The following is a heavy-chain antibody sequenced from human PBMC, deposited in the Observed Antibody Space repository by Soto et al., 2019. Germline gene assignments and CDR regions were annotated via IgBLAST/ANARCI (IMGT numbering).Heavy chain of an antibody. CDR3: ARDKGDGSGSYYGY. D-gene: IGHD3-10*01. J-gene: IGHJ4*02. V-gene: IGHV1-18*01. Sequence: QVQLVQTRAQVKKPGASVKVSCKASGYTFTSYGISWVRQAPGQGLEWMGWISAYNGNTNYAQKLQGRVTMTTDTSTSTAFMELRSLRSDDTAVYYCARDKGDGSGSYYGYWGQGTLVTVSS. CDR1: GYTFTSYG. CDR2: ISAYNGNT.